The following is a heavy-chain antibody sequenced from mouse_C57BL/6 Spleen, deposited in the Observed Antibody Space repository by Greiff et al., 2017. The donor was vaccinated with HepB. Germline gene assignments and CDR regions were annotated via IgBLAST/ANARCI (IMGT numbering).Heavy chain of an antibody. Sequence: VQLQESGPELVKPGASVKISCKASGYAFSSSWMNWVKQRPGKGLEWIGRIYPGDGDTNYNGKFKGKATLTADKSSSTAYMQLSSLTSEDSAVYFCAREGLYYDTTGYFDVWGTGTTVTVSS. CDR3: AREGLYYDTTGYFDV. CDR1: GYAFSSSW. J-gene: IGHJ1*03. CDR2: IYPGDGDT. D-gene: IGHD2-4*01. V-gene: IGHV1-82*01.